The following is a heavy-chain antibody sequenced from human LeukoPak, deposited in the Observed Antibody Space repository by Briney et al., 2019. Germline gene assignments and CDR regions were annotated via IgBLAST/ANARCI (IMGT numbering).Heavy chain of an antibody. D-gene: IGHD1-26*01. CDR1: GFTFSSNW. Sequence: GGSLRLSCAASGFTFSSNWIHWVRQAPGKGLVWVSRIDEHGSYTTYADSVKGRFTISRDNAKNTVYLQMNSLRAEDTAVYYCVRDQSLWELPHWGQGTLVTVSS. CDR3: VRDQSLWELPH. J-gene: IGHJ4*02. V-gene: IGHV3-74*01. CDR2: IDEHGSYT.